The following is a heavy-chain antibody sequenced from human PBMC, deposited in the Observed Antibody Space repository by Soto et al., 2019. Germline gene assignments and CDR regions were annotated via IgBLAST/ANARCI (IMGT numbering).Heavy chain of an antibody. CDR2: IIPIFGTA. J-gene: IGHJ5*02. D-gene: IGHD5-12*01. CDR3: ARCRDGYNWRFDP. V-gene: IGHV1-69*13. Sequence: ASEKVSCKASGGTFSSYAISWVRQAPGQGLEWMGGIIPIFGTANYAQKFQGRVTITADESTSTAYMELSGLRSEDTAVYYCARCRDGYNWRFDPWGQGTLVTVSS. CDR1: GGTFSSYA.